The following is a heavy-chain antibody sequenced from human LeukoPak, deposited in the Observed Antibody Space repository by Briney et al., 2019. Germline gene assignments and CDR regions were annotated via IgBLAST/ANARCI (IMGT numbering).Heavy chain of an antibody. D-gene: IGHD2-2*01. V-gene: IGHV1-2*02. CDR1: GYTFIGHC. Sequence: ASVKVSCKASGYTFIGHCIHWVRQAPGQGLEWMGWINPNSGGTNYAQKFQGRVTMARDTSISTAYMELSRLRSDDTAVYYCARSLGYCSSTSCSGTDYWGQGTLVTVSS. CDR2: INPNSGGT. J-gene: IGHJ4*02. CDR3: ARSLGYCSSTSCSGTDY.